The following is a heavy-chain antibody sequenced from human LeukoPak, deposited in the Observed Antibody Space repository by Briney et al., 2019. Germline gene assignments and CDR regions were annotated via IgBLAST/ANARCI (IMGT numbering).Heavy chain of an antibody. CDR1: GGSISSGDYY. D-gene: IGHD2-2*01. J-gene: IGHJ5*02. Sequence: PSETLSLTCTVSGGSISSGDYYWSWLRQPPGKGLEWIGYIYYSGSTYYNPSLKSRVTISVDTSKNQFSLKLSSVTAADTAVYYCARDHVGYCSSTSCVNWFDPWGQGTLVTVSS. V-gene: IGHV4-30-4*08. CDR2: IYYSGST. CDR3: ARDHVGYCSSTSCVNWFDP.